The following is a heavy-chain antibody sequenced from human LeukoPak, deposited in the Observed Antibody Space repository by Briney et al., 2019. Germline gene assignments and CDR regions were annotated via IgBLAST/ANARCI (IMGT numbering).Heavy chain of an antibody. V-gene: IGHV3-21*01. J-gene: IGHJ6*02. D-gene: IGHD6-13*01. CDR1: GFTFSSYS. CDR2: ISSSSSYI. Sequence: GGSLRLSCAASGFTFSSYSMNWVRQAPGKGLEWVSSISSSSSYIYYADSVKGRFTISRDNAKNSLYLQMNNLRAEDTAVYYCARVRTSGYSPSYPYYYGMDVWGQGTTVTVSS. CDR3: ARVRTSGYSPSYPYYYGMDV.